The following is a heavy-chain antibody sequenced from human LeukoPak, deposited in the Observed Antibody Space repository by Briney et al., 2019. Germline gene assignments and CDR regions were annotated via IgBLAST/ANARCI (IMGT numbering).Heavy chain of an antibody. V-gene: IGHV3-30*04. CDR1: GFTFSSYV. J-gene: IGHJ4*02. CDR3: ARRTILTAPLDY. CDR2: ISYDGSNE. Sequence: GGSLRLSCAASGFTFSSYVMHWVRQAPGKGLEWVAIISYDGSNEYYADSVKGRFTISRDNSKKTLYLHMNSLRAEDTAVYYCARRTILTAPLDYWGQGTLVTVSP. D-gene: IGHD3-9*01.